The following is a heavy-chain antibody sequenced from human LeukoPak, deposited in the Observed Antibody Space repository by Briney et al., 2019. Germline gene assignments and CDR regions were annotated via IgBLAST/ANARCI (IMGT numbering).Heavy chain of an antibody. Sequence: PGGSLRLSCAASGFTFNTYSMDWVRQAPGKGLEWVSSISSSSDYIYYADSVKGRFTISRDNAKNSLDLQMNSLRAEDTAVYYCAKGRYSPLYDYYYYMDVWGKGTTVTVSS. J-gene: IGHJ6*03. V-gene: IGHV3-21*04. D-gene: IGHD5-18*01. CDR1: GFTFNTYS. CDR2: ISSSSDYI. CDR3: AKGRYSPLYDYYYYMDV.